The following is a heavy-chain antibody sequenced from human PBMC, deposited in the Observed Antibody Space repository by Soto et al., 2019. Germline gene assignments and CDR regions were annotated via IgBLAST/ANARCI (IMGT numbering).Heavy chain of an antibody. CDR1: GFMFSAYA. V-gene: IGHV3-23*01. D-gene: IGHD1-1*01. Sequence: GGSLRLSCAASGFMFSAYAMTWVRQAPGKGLEWVSIVSYNGGDTYYADSVKGRFTISRDNSKDTVDLQMNGLRAEDTAVYYCARYIRGPTVYYFDFWGPGVLVTVSS. CDR3: ARYIRGPTVYYFDF. CDR2: VSYNGGDT. J-gene: IGHJ4*02.